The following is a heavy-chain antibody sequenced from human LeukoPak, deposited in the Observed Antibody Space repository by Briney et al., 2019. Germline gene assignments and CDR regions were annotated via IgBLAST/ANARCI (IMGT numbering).Heavy chain of an antibody. Sequence: ASVKVSCKASGYSFTGYYIHWVRQAPGQGFEWMGWINPNSGGTKYAQKLQGRVTMTTDTSTSTAYMELRSLRSDDTAVYYCARAQGTYYYDSSGYQHHYYYYYMDVWGKGTTVTISS. V-gene: IGHV1-2*02. D-gene: IGHD3-22*01. CDR2: INPNSGGT. CDR1: GYSFTGYY. CDR3: ARAQGTYYYDSSGYQHHYYYYYMDV. J-gene: IGHJ6*03.